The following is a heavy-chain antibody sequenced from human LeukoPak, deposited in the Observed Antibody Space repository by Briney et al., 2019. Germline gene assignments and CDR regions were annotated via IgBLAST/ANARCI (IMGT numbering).Heavy chain of an antibody. V-gene: IGHV3-23*01. CDR2: ISNNGGYT. CDR1: GFAFSSSA. CDR3: AKQLGYCSDGSCYFPY. J-gene: IGHJ4*02. D-gene: IGHD2-15*01. Sequence: GGSLRLSCAASGFAFSSSAMSWVRQAPGKGEEWVSAISNNGGYTYYADSVQGRFTISRDNSKSTLCLQMNSLRAEDTAVYYCAKQLGYCSDGSCYFPYWGQGTLVTVSS.